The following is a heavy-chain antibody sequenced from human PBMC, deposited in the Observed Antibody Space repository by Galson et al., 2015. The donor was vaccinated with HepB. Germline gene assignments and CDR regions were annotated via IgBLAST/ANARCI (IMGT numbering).Heavy chain of an antibody. CDR3: AKSEYSSSWYAQYGMDV. D-gene: IGHD6-13*01. V-gene: IGHV3-30*18. CDR2: TSYDGSNK. Sequence: SLRLSCAASGFTFSSYGMHWVRQAPGKGLEWVAVTSYDGSNKYYADSVKGRFTISRDNSKNTLYLQMNSLRAEDTAVYYCAKSEYSSSWYAQYGMDVWGQGTTVTVSS. CDR1: GFTFSSYG. J-gene: IGHJ6*02.